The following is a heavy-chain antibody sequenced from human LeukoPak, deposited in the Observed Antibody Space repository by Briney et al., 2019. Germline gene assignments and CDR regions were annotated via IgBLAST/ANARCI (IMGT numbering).Heavy chain of an antibody. CDR1: GFTFSSYS. CDR2: IYSGGST. D-gene: IGHD2-21*02. Sequence: PGGSLRLSCAASGFTFSSYSMNWVRQTPGKGLEWVSVIYSGGSTYYADSVRGRFTISRHNSKNTLYLQMNSLRAEDTAVYYCARDLGDWGAFDIWGQGTMVTVSS. CDR3: ARDLGDWGAFDI. V-gene: IGHV3-53*04. J-gene: IGHJ3*02.